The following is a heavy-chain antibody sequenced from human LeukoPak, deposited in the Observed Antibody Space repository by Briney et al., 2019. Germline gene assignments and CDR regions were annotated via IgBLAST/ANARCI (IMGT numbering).Heavy chain of an antibody. CDR1: GAPLTPYY. CDR3: ATGDHSFDN. J-gene: IGHJ4*02. V-gene: IGHV4-4*07. CDR2: YASGST. D-gene: IGHD7-27*01. Sequence: SETLSLTCSVSGAPLTPYYWSWIRQPPGKGLEWIGRYASGSTTHNPSLKSQFTMSIDTSKNQISLKLTSVTAADTAVYYCATGDHSFDNWGQGTLVTVTP.